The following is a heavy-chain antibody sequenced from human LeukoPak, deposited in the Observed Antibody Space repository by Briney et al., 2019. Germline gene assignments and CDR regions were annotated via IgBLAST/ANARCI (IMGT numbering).Heavy chain of an antibody. CDR3: ARVAKNPFDSGSYYGDY. D-gene: IGHD1-26*01. Sequence: GASVKVSCSASGYTFTRYGISWVRQAPGQGLGLRGWISAYNGNTNYAQKLQGRVTMTTDTSPITAYMQLRSLRSDDTAVYYCARVAKNPFDSGSYYGDYWGQGTLVTVSS. V-gene: IGHV1-18*01. J-gene: IGHJ4*02. CDR2: ISAYNGNT. CDR1: GYTFTRYG.